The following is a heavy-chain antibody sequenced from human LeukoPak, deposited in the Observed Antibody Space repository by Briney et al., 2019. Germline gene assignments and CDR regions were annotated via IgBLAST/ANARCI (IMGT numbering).Heavy chain of an antibody. Sequence: GGSLRLSCAASGFTFSSYAMHWVRQAPGKGLEWVAVISYDGSNKYYADSVKGRFTISRDNSKNTLYLQMNSLRAEDTAVHYCARGKRSSGWYPTDYWGQGTLVTVSS. CDR3: ARGKRSSGWYPTDY. V-gene: IGHV3-30*04. CDR1: GFTFSSYA. J-gene: IGHJ4*02. CDR2: ISYDGSNK. D-gene: IGHD6-19*01.